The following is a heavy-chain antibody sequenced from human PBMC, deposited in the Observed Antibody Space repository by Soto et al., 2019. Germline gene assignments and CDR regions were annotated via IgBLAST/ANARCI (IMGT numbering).Heavy chain of an antibody. CDR2: ITGSGGGT. CDR1: GFTFSNYA. CDR3: AKRPLTAAGFDY. J-gene: IGHJ4*02. Sequence: EVQLLESGGGLVQPGGSLRLSCAASGFTFSNYAMTWVRQAPGKVLEWVSVITGSGGGTYFVDSVKGRFTISRDNSKNTVYLQMNSLRAEDTAVYYCAKRPLTAAGFDYWGQGTLVTVSS. V-gene: IGHV3-23*01. D-gene: IGHD6-13*01.